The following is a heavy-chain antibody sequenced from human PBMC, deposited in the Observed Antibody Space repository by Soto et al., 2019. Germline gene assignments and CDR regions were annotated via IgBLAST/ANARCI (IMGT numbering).Heavy chain of an antibody. CDR2: IYYSGST. Sequence: SETLSLTCTVSGGSISSSSYYWGWIRQPPGKGLEWIGSIYYSGSTYYNPSLKSRVTISVDTSKNQFSLKLSSVTAADTAVYYCARHETLERLENWFDPWGQGTLVTVSS. CDR3: ARHETLERLENWFDP. V-gene: IGHV4-39*01. CDR1: GGSISSSSYY. J-gene: IGHJ5*02. D-gene: IGHD1-1*01.